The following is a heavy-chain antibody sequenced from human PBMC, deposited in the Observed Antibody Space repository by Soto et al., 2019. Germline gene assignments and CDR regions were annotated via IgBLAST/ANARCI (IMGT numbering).Heavy chain of an antibody. Sequence: GSLRLSCAASGFTFSSYAMHWVRQAPGKGLEWVAVISYDGSNKYYADSVKGRFTISRDNSKNTLYLQMNSLRAEDTAVYYCARGPIVGATTEYFDYWGQGTLVTVSS. V-gene: IGHV3-30-3*01. CDR3: ARGPIVGATTEYFDY. CDR1: GFTFSSYA. D-gene: IGHD1-26*01. CDR2: ISYDGSNK. J-gene: IGHJ4*02.